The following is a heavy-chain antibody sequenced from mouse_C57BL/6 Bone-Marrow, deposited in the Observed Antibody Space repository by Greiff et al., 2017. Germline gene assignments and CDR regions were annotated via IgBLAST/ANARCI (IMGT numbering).Heavy chain of an antibody. J-gene: IGHJ4*01. CDR1: GYTFTSYW. Sequence: QVQLQQPGAELVKPGASVKMSCKASGYTFTSYWITWVKQRPGQGLEWIGDIYPGSGSTNYNEKFKSKATLTVDTSSSTAYMQLSSLTSEDSAVYYVARENLFITTVGYAMDYWGQGTSVTVSA. V-gene: IGHV1-55*01. D-gene: IGHD1-1*01. CDR3: ARENLFITTVGYAMDY. CDR2: IYPGSGST.